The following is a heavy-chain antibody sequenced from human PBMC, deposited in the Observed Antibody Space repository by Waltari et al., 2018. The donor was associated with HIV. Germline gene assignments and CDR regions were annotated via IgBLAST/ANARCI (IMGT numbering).Heavy chain of an antibody. CDR3: ARADVVGVGEADLSL. CDR1: GGTLNIHG. J-gene: IGHJ4*02. CDR2: VISFLEIA. V-gene: IGHV1-69*04. D-gene: IGHD1-26*01. Sequence: QVQLIQSGAEVKKPGSSVKVSCKASGGTLNIHGINWVRKALGHGLEGKGRVISFLEIANYARQVQGRVTITADKSTNTAYMELSSLKSEDTAVYYCARADVVGVGEADLSLWGQGTLVTVSS.